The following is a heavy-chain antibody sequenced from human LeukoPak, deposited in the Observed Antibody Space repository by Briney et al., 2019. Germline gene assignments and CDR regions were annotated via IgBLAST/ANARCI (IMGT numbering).Heavy chain of an antibody. CDR2: INSSSGST. CDR3: ARDSSGSGSVDV. V-gene: IGHV1-46*01. Sequence: ASVKVSCKVSGYTLTQLVIHWVRQAPGKGLEWMGIINSSSGSTSYAQKFQDRVIMTRDTSTSTVHMELSSLRSEDTAVYYCARDSSGSGSVDVWGQGTTVTVSS. CDR1: GYTLTQLV. J-gene: IGHJ6*02. D-gene: IGHD3-10*01.